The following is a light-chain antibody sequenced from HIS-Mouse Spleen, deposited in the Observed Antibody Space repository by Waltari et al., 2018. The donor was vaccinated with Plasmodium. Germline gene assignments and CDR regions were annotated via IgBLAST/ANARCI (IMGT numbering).Light chain of an antibody. Sequence: SYELTQPPSVSVSPGQTARITCSGDALPKKYAYWYQQNSGQAPVLVIYEDSKRPSGIPERFAGSSSGTMATLTSSGAQVEDEADYYCYSTDSSGNHRVFGGGTKLTVL. J-gene: IGLJ3*02. CDR2: EDS. CDR1: ALPKKY. CDR3: YSTDSSGNHRV. V-gene: IGLV3-10*01.